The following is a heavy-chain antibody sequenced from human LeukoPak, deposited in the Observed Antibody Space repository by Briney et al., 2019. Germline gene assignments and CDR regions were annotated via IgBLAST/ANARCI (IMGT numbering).Heavy chain of an antibody. CDR1: GYNLRNYG. V-gene: IGHV1-18*01. J-gene: IGHJ6*03. Sequence: ASVKVSCKASGYNLRNYGISWVRQAPGQGLEWMGWISIHNGNTRYAQKVEGRVSMTSDTSTSTAYMEVRSLTSDDTAVYYCARSCCTDGAFYFYMDVWGKGTTVTVSS. CDR3: ARSCCTDGAFYFYMDV. CDR2: ISIHNGNT. D-gene: IGHD2-8*01.